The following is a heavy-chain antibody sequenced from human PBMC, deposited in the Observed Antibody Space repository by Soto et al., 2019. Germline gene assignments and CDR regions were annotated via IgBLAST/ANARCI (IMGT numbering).Heavy chain of an antibody. V-gene: IGHV3-23*01. D-gene: IGHD6-19*01. J-gene: IGHJ6*02. Sequence: EVQLLESGGGLVQPGGSLRLSCAASGFTFSSYAMSWVRQAPGKGLEWVSAVSGSGGSTYYADSVNGRFTISRDNSKNTLYLQMNSLRAEDTAVYYCAKEAVAGTGVRYYYGMDVWGQGTTVTVSS. CDR1: GFTFSSYA. CDR3: AKEAVAGTGVRYYYGMDV. CDR2: VSGSGGST.